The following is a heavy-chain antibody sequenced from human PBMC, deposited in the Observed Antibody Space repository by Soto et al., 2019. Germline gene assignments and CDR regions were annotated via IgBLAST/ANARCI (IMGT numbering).Heavy chain of an antibody. Sequence: PGGSLRLSCAASGFTFSSYGMHWVRQAPGKGLEWVAVISYDGSNKYYADSVKGRFTISRDNSKNTLYLQMNSLRAEDTAVYYCAKDPYSGGFGELFILDWGQGTLVTVSS. CDR3: AKDPYSGGFGELFILD. J-gene: IGHJ4*02. CDR1: GFTFSSYG. D-gene: IGHD3-10*01. V-gene: IGHV3-30*18. CDR2: ISYDGSNK.